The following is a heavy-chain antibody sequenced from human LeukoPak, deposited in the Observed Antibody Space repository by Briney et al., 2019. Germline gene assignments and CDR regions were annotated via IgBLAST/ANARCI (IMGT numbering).Heavy chain of an antibody. CDR3: ARAPGWSSTSWSLSDY. V-gene: IGHV1-46*01. Sequence: GASVKVSCEASGYTFTNYYIHWVRQAPGQGLEWMGIINPGGGSTGYPQKFQGRVTVTRDTSTSTVYMELSSLRSEDTAVYYCARAPGWSSTSWSLSDYWGQGTLVTVSS. CDR2: INPGGGST. CDR1: GYTFTNYY. J-gene: IGHJ4*02. D-gene: IGHD2-2*01.